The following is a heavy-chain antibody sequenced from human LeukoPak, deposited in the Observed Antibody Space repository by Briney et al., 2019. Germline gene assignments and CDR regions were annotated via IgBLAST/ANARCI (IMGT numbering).Heavy chain of an antibody. J-gene: IGHJ4*02. D-gene: IGHD2-2*01. CDR3: ARAAQYQLPVQIVFEYYFDY. CDR1: GFTFSSYE. CDR2: ISSSGSTI. Sequence: GGSLRLSCAAPGFTFSSYEMNWVRQAPGKGLEWVSYISSSGSTIYYADSVKGRFTISRDNAKNSLYLQMNSLRAEDTAVYYCARAAQYQLPVQIVFEYYFDYWGQRTLVTVSS. V-gene: IGHV3-48*03.